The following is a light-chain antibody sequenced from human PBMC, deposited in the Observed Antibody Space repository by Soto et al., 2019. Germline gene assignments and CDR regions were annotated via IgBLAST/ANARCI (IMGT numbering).Light chain of an antibody. V-gene: IGLV2-14*01. CDR2: DVN. J-gene: IGLJ2*01. Sequence: QSALTQPASVSGSPGQSITISCTGTSSDVGGYNFVSWYQQHPGKAPKVLIYDVNTRPSGVSDRFSGSTSGNTASLTISGLQAEDEADYYCSSYTSSSVLFGGGTQLTVL. CDR3: SSYTSSSVL. CDR1: SSDVGGYNF.